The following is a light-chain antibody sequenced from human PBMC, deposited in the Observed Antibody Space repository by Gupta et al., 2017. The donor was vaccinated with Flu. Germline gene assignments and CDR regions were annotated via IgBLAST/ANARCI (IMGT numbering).Light chain of an antibody. CDR2: QDV. CDR3: QAWDRTPYV. J-gene: IGLJ1*01. CDR1: NLGEKH. Sequence: SHVLTPPPSVAVSPGQTASITCSGDNLGEKHVHWYQQKPGQSPVLVIYQDVRRPSGISERFSGSNSGNTATLTIRGTQAADEADYYCQAWDRTPYVFGTGTTVIVL. V-gene: IGLV3-1*01.